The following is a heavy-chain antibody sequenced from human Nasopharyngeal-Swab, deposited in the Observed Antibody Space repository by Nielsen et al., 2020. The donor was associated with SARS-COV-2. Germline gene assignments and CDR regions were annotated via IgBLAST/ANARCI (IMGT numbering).Heavy chain of an antibody. CDR3: ARDLIIYHHYYLDV. D-gene: IGHD3-10*01. V-gene: IGHV3-7*05. CDR1: GFTFSVYW. J-gene: IGHJ6*03. Sequence: GGSLRPSFAASGFTFSVYWMTWVRQAPGKGLEWVANIKQDGTETNYLDSVKGRFTVSRDNARNSVYLQMDRLRAEDTAVYYCARDLIIYHHYYLDVWGRGTTVAVSS. CDR2: IKQDGTET.